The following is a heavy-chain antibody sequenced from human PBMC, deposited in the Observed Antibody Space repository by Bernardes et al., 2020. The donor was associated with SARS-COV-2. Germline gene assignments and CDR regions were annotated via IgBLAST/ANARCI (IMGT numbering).Heavy chain of an antibody. CDR3: AKVIAAAGKGGVFDYYYGMDV. J-gene: IGHJ6*02. D-gene: IGHD6-13*01. Sequence: GRSLRLWCTASGFTFSIYAMSWVRQAPGKGLEWVSAISGRGGSTCYADSVRGRFTISRDNSKNTLYMQMNSLRAEDTAVYYCAKVIAAAGKGGVFDYYYGMDVWGQGTTVTVSS. V-gene: IGHV3-23*01. CDR1: GFTFSIYA. CDR2: ISGRGGST.